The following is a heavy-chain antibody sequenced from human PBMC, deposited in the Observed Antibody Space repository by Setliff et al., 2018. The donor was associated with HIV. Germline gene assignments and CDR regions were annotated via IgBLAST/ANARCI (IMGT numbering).Heavy chain of an antibody. V-gene: IGHV3-74*01. J-gene: IGHJ6*03. CDR2: VNSDGSST. Sequence: GGSLRLSCAASGFTTSSFSMYWVRQAPGKGLVWVSRVNSDGSSTNYADSVKGRFTMSRDNAKNTLHLQMNSLRAEDTALYYCARGDQTGYYRTYFYYMDLWGKGTTVTV. D-gene: IGHD3-9*01. CDR3: ARGDQTGYYRTYFYYMDL. CDR1: GFTTSSFS.